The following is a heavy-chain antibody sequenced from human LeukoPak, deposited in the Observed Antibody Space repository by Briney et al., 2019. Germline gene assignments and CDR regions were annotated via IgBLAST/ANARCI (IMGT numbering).Heavy chain of an antibody. CDR3: TNGRVSYNRPGIEFDY. J-gene: IGHJ4*02. CDR1: GFTFSSYG. CDR2: IWYDGSNK. V-gene: IGHV3-33*06. Sequence: PGRSLRLSCAASGFTFSSYGMHWVRQAPGKGLEWVAVIWYDGSNKYYVDSVKGRFTISRDNSKDTLYLRMNSLRAEDTAVYYCTNGRVSYNRPGIEFDYWGQGTLVTVSS. D-gene: IGHD2-8*01.